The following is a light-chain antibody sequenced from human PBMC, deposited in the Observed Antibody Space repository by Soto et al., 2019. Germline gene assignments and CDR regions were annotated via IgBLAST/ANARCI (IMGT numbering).Light chain of an antibody. CDR1: QSLLDSDDGNTY. J-gene: IGKJ4*01. CDR3: MQRIEFPLT. Sequence: DIVMTQTPLSLPVTPGEPASISCGSSQSLLDSDDGNTYLDWYLQKPGQSPQLLIYTVSYRASGVPDRFSGSWSGTDFTLKISRVEAEDVGVYYCMQRIEFPLTFGGGTKVDIK. V-gene: IGKV2-40*01. CDR2: TVS.